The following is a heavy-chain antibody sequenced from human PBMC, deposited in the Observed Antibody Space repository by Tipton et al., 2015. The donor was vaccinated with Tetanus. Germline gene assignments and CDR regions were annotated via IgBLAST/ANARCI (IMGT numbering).Heavy chain of an antibody. D-gene: IGHD3-16*01. Sequence: TLSLTCTVSGDSISSSYWSWIRQPPGKELEWIGYIYIPESAKNYNPSLQSRVTISIDTSKSQVSMKLTAVTAADTAVYYCARVANRSRRRGYDLWGQGKMVIVSS. CDR1: GDSISSSY. J-gene: IGHJ3*01. CDR3: ARVANRSRRRGYDL. CDR2: IYIPESA. V-gene: IGHV4-4*08.